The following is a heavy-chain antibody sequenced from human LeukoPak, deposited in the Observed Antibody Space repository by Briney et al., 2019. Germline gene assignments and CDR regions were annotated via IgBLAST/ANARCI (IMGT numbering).Heavy chain of an antibody. CDR3: AKDAGYSSGWYYFDY. V-gene: IGHV3-9*01. J-gene: IGHJ4*02. Sequence: QTGGSLRLSCAASGFTFDDYAMHWVRHAPGKGLEWVSGISWNSGSIGYADSVKGRFTISRDNAKNSLYLQMNSLRAEDTALYYCAKDAGYSSGWYYFDYWGQGTLVTVSS. CDR2: ISWNSGSI. D-gene: IGHD6-19*01. CDR1: GFTFDDYA.